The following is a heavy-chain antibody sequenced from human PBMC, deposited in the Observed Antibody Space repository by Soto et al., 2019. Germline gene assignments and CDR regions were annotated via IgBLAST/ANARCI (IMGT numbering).Heavy chain of an antibody. J-gene: IGHJ4*02. CDR1: GGSISSYY. Sequence: SETLSLTCTVSGGSISSYYWSWIRQPPGKGLEWIGYIYYSGSTNYNPSLKSRVTISVDTSKNQFSLKLSSVTAADTAVYYCARGVPGYGDYFDYWGQGTLVTVSS. CDR3: ARGVPGYGDYFDY. V-gene: IGHV4-59*01. CDR2: IYYSGST. D-gene: IGHD4-17*01.